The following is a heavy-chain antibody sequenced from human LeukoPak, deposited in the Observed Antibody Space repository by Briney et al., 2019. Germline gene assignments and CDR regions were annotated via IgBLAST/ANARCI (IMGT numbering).Heavy chain of an antibody. CDR3: ARQQQLVQRAHDFDS. CDR2: FYYSGST. Sequence: SEPLTLTCAVSGAFINNYFWSWIRRPPGKALEGIGYFYYSGSTNYNPSLKSPITISLDTSKNQFSLKLKSVTTADTAVYYCARQQQLVQRAHDFDSWGQGTLVTVSS. CDR1: GAFINNYF. V-gene: IGHV4-59*08. J-gene: IGHJ4*02. D-gene: IGHD6-13*01.